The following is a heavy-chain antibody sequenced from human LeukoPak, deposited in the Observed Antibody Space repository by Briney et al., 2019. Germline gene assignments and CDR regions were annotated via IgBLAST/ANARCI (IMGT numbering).Heavy chain of an antibody. CDR3: ARDAWYSSSWYDY. CDR2: INPNSGGT. V-gene: IGHV1-2*02. CDR1: GYTFTGYY. J-gene: IGHJ4*02. Sequence: ASVKVSCKASGYTFTGYYMHWVRQAPGQGLEWMGWINPNSGGTNYAQKFQGRVTMTRDTSISTAYMELSRLRSDDTAVYYCARDAWYSSSWYDYWGQGTLVTVSS. D-gene: IGHD6-13*01.